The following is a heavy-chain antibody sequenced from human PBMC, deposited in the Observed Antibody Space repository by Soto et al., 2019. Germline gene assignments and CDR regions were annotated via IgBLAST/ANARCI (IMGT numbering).Heavy chain of an antibody. CDR1: GFTFSSYS. CDR2: IRGSGGST. J-gene: IGHJ4*02. V-gene: IGHV3-23*01. CDR3: AKGGDYDTAIDN. D-gene: IGHD2-21*02. Sequence: XGSLRLSCAASGFTFSSYSMNWVRQAPGKGLEWVSAIRGSGGSTYYADSVKGRFTISRDNSKNTLYLQVNSLRAEDTAVYYCAKGGDYDTAIDNWGQGTLVTVSS.